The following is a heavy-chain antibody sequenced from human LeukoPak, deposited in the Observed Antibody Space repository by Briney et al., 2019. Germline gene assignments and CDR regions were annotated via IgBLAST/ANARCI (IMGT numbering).Heavy chain of an antibody. V-gene: IGHV3-30-3*01. CDR1: GFTFSSYA. CDR3: ASSGYDWDAFDI. J-gene: IGHJ3*02. D-gene: IGHD5-12*01. CDR2: ISYDGSNK. Sequence: PGRSLRLSCAASGFTFSSYAMHWVRQAPGKGLEWVAVISYDGSNKYYADSVKGRFTISRDNSKNTLYLQMNSLRAEDTAVYYCASSGYDWDAFDIWGQGTMVTVSS.